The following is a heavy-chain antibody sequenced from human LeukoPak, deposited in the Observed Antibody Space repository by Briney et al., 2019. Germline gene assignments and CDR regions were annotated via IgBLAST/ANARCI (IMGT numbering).Heavy chain of an antibody. D-gene: IGHD6-6*01. Sequence: SETLSLTCTVSGGSISSSSYYWGWIRQPPGKGLEWIGSIYYSGSTYYNPSLKSRVTISVDTSKNQFSLKLSSVTAADTAVYYCARLRAALGCFDDWGQGTLVTVSS. CDR3: ARLRAALGCFDD. J-gene: IGHJ4*02. CDR1: GGSISSSSYY. CDR2: IYYSGST. V-gene: IGHV4-39*01.